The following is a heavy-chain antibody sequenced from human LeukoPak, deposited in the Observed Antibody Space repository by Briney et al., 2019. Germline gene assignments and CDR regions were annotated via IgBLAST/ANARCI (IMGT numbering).Heavy chain of an antibody. J-gene: IGHJ4*02. CDR2: ISSSSSYI. CDR1: GFTFSSYW. CDR3: ARHAGLRFLEWLLPTDY. V-gene: IGHV3-21*01. Sequence: GGSLRLSCAASGFTFSSYWMSWVRQAPGKGLEWVSSISSSSSYIYYADSVKGRFTISRDNAKNSLYLQMNSLRAEDTAVYYCARHAGLRFLEWLLPTDYWGQGTLVTVSS. D-gene: IGHD3-3*01.